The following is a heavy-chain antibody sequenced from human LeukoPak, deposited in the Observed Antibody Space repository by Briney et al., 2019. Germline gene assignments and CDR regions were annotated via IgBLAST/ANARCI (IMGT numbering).Heavy chain of an antibody. CDR1: EFTFSNYG. Sequence: GGSLRLSCAASEFTFSNYGMSWVRQAPGKGLEWVSSLSGSGDSTYYADSVKGRFTISRDNSKNTLYLQMNSLRADDTAVYYCAKSHHVTAIDYWGQGTLVTVSS. CDR2: LSGSGDST. CDR3: AKSHHVTAIDY. J-gene: IGHJ4*02. D-gene: IGHD2-21*02. V-gene: IGHV3-23*01.